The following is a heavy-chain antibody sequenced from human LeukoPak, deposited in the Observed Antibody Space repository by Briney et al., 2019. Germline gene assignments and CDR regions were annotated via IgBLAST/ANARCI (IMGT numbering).Heavy chain of an antibody. CDR2: ISGSGGST. CDR3: AKGEYYYDSSGYLGTYYFDY. V-gene: IGHV3-23*01. J-gene: IGHJ4*02. CDR1: GFTFSSYA. D-gene: IGHD3-22*01. Sequence: PGGSLRLSCAASGFTFSSYAMSWVRQAPGKGLEWVSAISGSGGSTYYADSVKGRFTISRDNSKNTLYLQMNSLRAEDTAVYYCAKGEYYYDSSGYLGTYYFDYWGQGTLVTVSS.